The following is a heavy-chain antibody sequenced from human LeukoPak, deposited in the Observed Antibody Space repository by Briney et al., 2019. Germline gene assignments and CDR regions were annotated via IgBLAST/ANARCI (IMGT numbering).Heavy chain of an antibody. J-gene: IGHJ3*02. CDR1: GGSISSGGYY. Sequence: PSETLSLTCTVSGGSISSGGYYWSWIRQHPGKGLEWIGYIYYSGSTYYNPSLKSRVTISVDTSKNQFSLKLSSVTAADTAVYYCARGYPYYDILTGYWNPGDAFDIWGQGTMVTVSS. CDR3: ARGYPYYDILTGYWNPGDAFDI. D-gene: IGHD3-9*01. CDR2: IYYSGST. V-gene: IGHV4-30-4*08.